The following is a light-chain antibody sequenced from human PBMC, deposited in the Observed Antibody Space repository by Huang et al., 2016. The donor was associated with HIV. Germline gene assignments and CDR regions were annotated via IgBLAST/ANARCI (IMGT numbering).Light chain of an antibody. CDR3: QQASSFPLT. CDR2: DAS. V-gene: IGKV1-12*01. Sequence: DIQMTQSPSSVSASVGDSVVITCRASQDISSWVAWYQQRPGKAPELLIFDASTLQNGVPSRCSGSGSGTDFVLTISSLQPEDFATYYCQQASSFPLTFGGGTKVEIK. J-gene: IGKJ4*01. CDR1: QDISSW.